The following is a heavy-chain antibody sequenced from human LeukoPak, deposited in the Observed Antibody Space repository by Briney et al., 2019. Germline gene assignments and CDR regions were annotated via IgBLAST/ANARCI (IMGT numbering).Heavy chain of an antibody. D-gene: IGHD1-26*01. V-gene: IGHV4-30-2*01. Sequence: SSETLSLTCTVSGGSISSGGYYWSWIRQPPGKGLEWIGYIYHSGSTYYNPSLKSRVTISVDRSKNQFSLKLSSVTAADTAVYYCAREGSIVGATGYDAFDIWGQGTMVTVSS. CDR1: GGSISSGGYY. CDR3: AREGSIVGATGYDAFDI. J-gene: IGHJ3*02. CDR2: IYHSGST.